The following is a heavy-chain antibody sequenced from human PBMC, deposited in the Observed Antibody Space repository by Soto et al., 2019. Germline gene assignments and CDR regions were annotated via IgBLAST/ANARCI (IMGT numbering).Heavy chain of an antibody. CDR1: GFTFSSYA. V-gene: IGHV3-23*01. D-gene: IGHD3-10*01. CDR3: AKDGVERLGDPGGMDV. Sequence: EVQLLESGGGLVQPGGSLRLSCAASGFTFSSYAMNWVRQAPGKGLEWVSAISGSGGSTYYADSVKGRFTISRDNSKNTLYLQMNSLRAEDTAVYYCAKDGVERLGDPGGMDVWGQGTTVTVSS. CDR2: ISGSGGST. J-gene: IGHJ6*02.